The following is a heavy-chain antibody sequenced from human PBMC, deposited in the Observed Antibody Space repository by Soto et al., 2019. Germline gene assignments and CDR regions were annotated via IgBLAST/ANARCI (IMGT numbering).Heavy chain of an antibody. Sequence: PSETLSLTCTVSGGSISSYYWSWIRQPPGKGLEWIGYIYYSGSTNYNPSLKSRVTISVDTSKNQFSLKLSSVTAADTAVYYCARSQGRDLGVGLGYSYGPTAYYYYGMDVWGQGTTVTVSS. D-gene: IGHD5-18*01. CDR2: IYYSGST. CDR3: ARSQGRDLGVGLGYSYGPTAYYYYGMDV. J-gene: IGHJ6*02. V-gene: IGHV4-59*01. CDR1: GGSISSYY.